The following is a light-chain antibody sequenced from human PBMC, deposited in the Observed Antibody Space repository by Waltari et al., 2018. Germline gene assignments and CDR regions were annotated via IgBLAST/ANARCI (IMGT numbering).Light chain of an antibody. CDR1: SGSIASNY. V-gene: IGLV6-57*04. CDR2: EDN. Sequence: NFMLTQPHSVSESPGKTVTISCTRRSGSIASNYVQWFQQRPGSAPTTVIYEDNQRPSGVSDRFSGSIDSSSNSASLTISGLKTEDEADYYCQSYDSSARVFGGGTKLTVL. CDR3: QSYDSSARV. J-gene: IGLJ2*01.